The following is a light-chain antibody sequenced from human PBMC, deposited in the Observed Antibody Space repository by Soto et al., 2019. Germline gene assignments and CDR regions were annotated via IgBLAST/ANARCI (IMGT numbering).Light chain of an antibody. CDR1: QSISSY. Sequence: DIQMTQSPSSLSASVGDRVTITCRASQSISSYLNWYQQKPGKAPKLLIYSASILQSGVPLRFSGSGSGADFTLTISSLQPEDFATYYCQQSYSMPRTFGQGTKLEIK. J-gene: IGKJ2*01. CDR2: SAS. CDR3: QQSYSMPRT. V-gene: IGKV1-39*01.